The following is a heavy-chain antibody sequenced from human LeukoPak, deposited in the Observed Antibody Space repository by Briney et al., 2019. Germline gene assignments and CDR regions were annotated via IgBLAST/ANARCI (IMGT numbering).Heavy chain of an antibody. CDR2: IASDGFMA. CDR3: AKDLLLFFGDT. CDR1: GFTFTSYP. V-gene: IGHV3-23*01. D-gene: IGHD3-10*01. J-gene: IGHJ5*02. Sequence: GGSLRLSCAASGFTFTSYPMNWVRQAPGKGLEWVATIASDGFMAYYAASLKGRFVISRDKSQQTIYLQMNTLRAEDTAVYYCAKDLLLFFGDTRGQGTLVTVSS.